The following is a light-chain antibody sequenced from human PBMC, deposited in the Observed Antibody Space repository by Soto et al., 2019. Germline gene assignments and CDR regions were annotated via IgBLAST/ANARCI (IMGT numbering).Light chain of an antibody. Sequence: DIQMTQFPSTLSASVGDRVTITCRASQTTNTWLAWYQQKPGTATKLLIYDASSLEGGVPSRFSASGSGTEFTLTISSLQPDDFATYYCQQYISYPYTFGQGTKVEIK. CDR3: QQYISYPYT. J-gene: IGKJ2*01. V-gene: IGKV1-5*01. CDR1: QTTNTW. CDR2: DAS.